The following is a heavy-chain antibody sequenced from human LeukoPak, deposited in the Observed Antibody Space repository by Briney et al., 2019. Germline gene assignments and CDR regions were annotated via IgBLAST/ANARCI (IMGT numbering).Heavy chain of an antibody. J-gene: IGHJ3*02. Sequence: GGSLRLSCTASGFTFSTYNMNWVRQAPGKGLEWVSSISTSSNYIYYADSVKGRFTISRDNAKNSLYLRMNSLRVEDTDVYYCARDVGASAPDAFGIWGQGTMVTVSS. CDR3: ARDVGASAPDAFGI. V-gene: IGHV3-21*01. D-gene: IGHD1-26*01. CDR1: GFTFSTYN. CDR2: ISTSSNYI.